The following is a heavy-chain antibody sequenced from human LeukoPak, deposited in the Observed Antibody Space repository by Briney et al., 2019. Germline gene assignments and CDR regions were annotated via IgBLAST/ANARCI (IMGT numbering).Heavy chain of an antibody. Sequence: GGSLRLSCAASGFTFSSYTMHWVRQAPGKGLEWVAVISYDGSNKYYADSVKGRFTISRDNSKNTLYLQMNSLRAEDTAVYYCAKDRLSGDAFDIWGQGTMVTVSS. D-gene: IGHD3-3*01. CDR1: GFTFSSYT. CDR3: AKDRLSGDAFDI. J-gene: IGHJ3*02. V-gene: IGHV3-30-3*01. CDR2: ISYDGSNK.